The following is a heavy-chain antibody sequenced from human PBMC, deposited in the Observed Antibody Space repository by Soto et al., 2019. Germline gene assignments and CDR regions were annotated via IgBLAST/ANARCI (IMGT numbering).Heavy chain of an antibody. CDR1: GGTFSSYA. J-gene: IGHJ4*02. V-gene: IGHV1-69*01. Sequence: QVQLVQSGAEVKKPGSSVKVSCKASGGTFSSYAISWVRQAPGQGLEWMGGFIPIVGTANYAQKFQCRGTITADESTSTAYMELSSLRSEDTAVYYCAADGSGSSWSPHDYWGQGTLVTV. D-gene: IGHD6-13*01. CDR3: AADGSGSSWSPHDY. CDR2: FIPIVGTA.